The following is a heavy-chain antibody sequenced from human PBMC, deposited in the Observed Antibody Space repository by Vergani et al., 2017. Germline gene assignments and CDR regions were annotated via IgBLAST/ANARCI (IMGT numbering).Heavy chain of an antibody. D-gene: IGHD3-3*01. CDR1: NYSIGRDYF. CDR3: ARHGGSGNYYHLFDS. J-gene: IGHJ4*02. Sequence: QVHLQESGPGLVKPSETLSLPFSVSNYSIGRDYFWGWIRRSPGKGLEYIASIYHGGMTYYNPSLKSRATISIGTSENVISLGLDSGTAADTALYHCARHGGSGNYYHLFDSWGQGTLVIVSS. V-gene: IGHV4-38-2*02. CDR2: IYHGGMT.